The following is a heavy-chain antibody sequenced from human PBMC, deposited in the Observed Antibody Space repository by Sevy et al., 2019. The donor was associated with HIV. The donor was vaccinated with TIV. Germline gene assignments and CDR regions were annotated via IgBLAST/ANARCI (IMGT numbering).Heavy chain of an antibody. CDR2: IYHSGST. CDR3: ARELVGVHLDY. J-gene: IGHJ4*02. CDR1: GYSISSGYY. V-gene: IGHV4-38-2*02. Sequence: SETLSLTCAVSGYSISSGYYWGWIRQPPGKGLEWIGSIYHSGSTYYNPSLKSRVTISVDTSKNQFSLKLSSVTAADTAVYYCARELVGVHLDYWGQGTLVTVSS. D-gene: IGHD1-26*01.